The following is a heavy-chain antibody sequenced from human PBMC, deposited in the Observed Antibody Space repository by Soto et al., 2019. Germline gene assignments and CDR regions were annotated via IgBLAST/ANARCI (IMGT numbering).Heavy chain of an antibody. CDR2: IYYSGST. J-gene: IGHJ6*02. D-gene: IGHD2-15*01. CDR3: ARLPVVVDEMWKYYYGMDV. CDR1: GGSISSSSYY. V-gene: IGHV4-39*01. Sequence: QLQLQESGPGLVKPSETLSLTCTVSGGSISSSSYYWGWIRQPPGKGLEWIGSIYYSGSTYYNPSLKSRVTISVDTSKNQFSLKLSSVTAADTAVYYCARLPVVVDEMWKYYYGMDVWGQGTTVTVSS.